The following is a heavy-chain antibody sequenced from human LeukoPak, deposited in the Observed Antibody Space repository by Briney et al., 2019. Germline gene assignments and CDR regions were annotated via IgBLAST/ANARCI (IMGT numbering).Heavy chain of an antibody. J-gene: IGHJ5*02. Sequence: GGSLRLSCPASGFTFSSYSMNWVRQAPGKGLEWVSSISSSSSYIYYADSVKGRFTISRDNAKNSLYLQMNSLRAEDTAVYYCARGGMATSLRHWFDPWGQGTLVTVSS. CDR1: GFTFSSYS. CDR3: ARGGMATSLRHWFDP. D-gene: IGHD5-24*01. V-gene: IGHV3-21*01. CDR2: ISSSSSYI.